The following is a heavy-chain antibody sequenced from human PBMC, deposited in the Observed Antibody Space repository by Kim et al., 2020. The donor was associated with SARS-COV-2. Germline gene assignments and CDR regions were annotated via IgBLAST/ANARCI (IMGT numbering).Heavy chain of an antibody. Sequence: KGRFTIARDNSKNTLYLQMNSLRAEDTAVYYCARDMRYYYDSSGYYYFDYWGQGTLVTVSS. J-gene: IGHJ4*02. D-gene: IGHD3-22*01. CDR3: ARDMRYYYDSSGYYYFDY. V-gene: IGHV3-30*07.